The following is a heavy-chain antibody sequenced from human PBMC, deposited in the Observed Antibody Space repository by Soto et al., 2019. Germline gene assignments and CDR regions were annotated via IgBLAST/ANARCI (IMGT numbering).Heavy chain of an antibody. CDR3: ARATGDSYDRSFDY. D-gene: IGHD3-22*01. CDR1: GFTFSTYS. J-gene: IGHJ4*02. Sequence: EVQLVESGGGLVQPGGSLRLSCAASGFTFSTYSMNWVRQAPGKGLEWVSYISSSGSTIFYADSVKGQFTISRDNAKNSLCLQMDSLRAEDTAAYYCARATGDSYDRSFDYWGQGTLVTVSS. CDR2: ISSSGSTI. V-gene: IGHV3-48*01.